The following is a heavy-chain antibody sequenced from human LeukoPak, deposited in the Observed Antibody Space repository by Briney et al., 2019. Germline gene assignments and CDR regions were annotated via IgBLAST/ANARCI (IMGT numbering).Heavy chain of an antibody. V-gene: IGHV1-24*01. D-gene: IGHD6-6*01. J-gene: IGHJ4*02. CDR2: FDPEDGET. CDR3: ATGIAARPISFDY. Sequence: ASGKVSCTVSGYTLTELSMHWVRQAPGKGLEWMGGFDPEDGETIYAQKFQGRVTMTEDTSTDTAYMELSSLRSEDTAVYYCATGIAARPISFDYWGQGTLVTISS. CDR1: GYTLTELS.